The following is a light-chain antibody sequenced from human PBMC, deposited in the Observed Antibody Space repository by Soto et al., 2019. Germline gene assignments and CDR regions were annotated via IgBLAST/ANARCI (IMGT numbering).Light chain of an antibody. J-gene: IGKJ2*01. Sequence: VLIKTQDNLSFYPREIATLSCRASQSVSSYLTWYQQKPGQAPRLLIYDSSTRATGIPARFSGSGSGTDFTLTICSLEPEDFVVYYCQHCDSRPLTFAPVTK. CDR1: QSVSSY. CDR2: DSS. V-gene: IGKV3-11*01. CDR3: QHCDSRPLT.